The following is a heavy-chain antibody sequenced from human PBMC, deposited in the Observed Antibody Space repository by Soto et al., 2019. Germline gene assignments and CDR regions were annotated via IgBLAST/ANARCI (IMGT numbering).Heavy chain of an antibody. V-gene: IGHV1-18*04. CDR2: ISAYNGNT. J-gene: IGHJ4*02. D-gene: IGHD6-13*01. Sequence: ASVKVSCKASGYTFTSYGISWVRQAPGQGLEWMGWISAYNGNTNYAQKLQGRVTMTTDTSTSTAYMELRSLRSDDTAVYYCARVHSSSWYPCYFDYWGQGTLVTVSS. CDR3: ARVHSSSWYPCYFDY. CDR1: GYTFTSYG.